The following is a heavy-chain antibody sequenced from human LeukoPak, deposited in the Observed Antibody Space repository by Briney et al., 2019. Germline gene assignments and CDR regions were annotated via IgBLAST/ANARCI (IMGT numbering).Heavy chain of an antibody. Sequence: GGSLRLSCAASGFTFSSYSMSWVRQAPGKGLQWVSALSGSGVSTYYTDSVRGRFTISRDNSKNTVSLQMESLRAEDTALYYCAKDYAVGSIDYWGQGTLVTVSS. V-gene: IGHV3-23*01. D-gene: IGHD3-16*01. CDR2: LSGSGVST. J-gene: IGHJ4*02. CDR1: GFTFSSYS. CDR3: AKDYAVGSIDY.